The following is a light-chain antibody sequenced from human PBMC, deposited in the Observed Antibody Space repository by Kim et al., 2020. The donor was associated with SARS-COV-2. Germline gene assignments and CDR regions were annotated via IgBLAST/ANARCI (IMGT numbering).Light chain of an antibody. Sequence: VALGQTARITCKEDSLRSYYATWYQQKPGQAPILVIYGKNNRPSGIPDRFSGSSSGNTASLTITGTQAGDEADYYCNSRDSNDNVVFGGGTQLTVL. CDR2: GKN. CDR3: NSRDSNDNVV. CDR1: SLRSYY. J-gene: IGLJ2*01. V-gene: IGLV3-19*01.